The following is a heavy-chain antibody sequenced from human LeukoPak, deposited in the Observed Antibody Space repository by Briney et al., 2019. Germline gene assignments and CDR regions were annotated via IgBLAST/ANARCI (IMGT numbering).Heavy chain of an antibody. CDR3: ARVPIVGPGTPYFDY. Sequence: SETLSLTCTVSGGSISSYYWSWIRQPAGKGLEWIGRIYISGGTNYNPSLKSRVTMSIDTSNNQFSLKPSSVTAADTAVYYCARVPIVGPGTPYFDYWGQGTLVTVSS. CDR1: GGSISSYY. V-gene: IGHV4-4*07. J-gene: IGHJ4*02. CDR2: IYISGGT. D-gene: IGHD3-22*01.